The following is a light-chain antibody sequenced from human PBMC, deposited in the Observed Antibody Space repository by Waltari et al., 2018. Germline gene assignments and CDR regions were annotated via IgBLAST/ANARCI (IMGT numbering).Light chain of an antibody. CDR3: ETWDSNTRV. V-gene: IGLV4-60*03. J-gene: IGLJ3*02. CDR2: LEGSGSY. CDR1: SGHSSYI. Sequence: PVRTHSSSASASLAYWVKLTCSLRSGHSSYILAWPQQQPGKAPRYLMKLEGSGSYNKGSGVPDRFSGSSSGADRYLTISNLQSEDEADYYCETWDSNTRVFGGGTKLTVL.